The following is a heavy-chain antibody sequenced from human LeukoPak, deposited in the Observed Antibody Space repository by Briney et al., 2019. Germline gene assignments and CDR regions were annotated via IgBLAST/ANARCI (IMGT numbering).Heavy chain of an antibody. J-gene: IGHJ5*02. D-gene: IGHD6-6*01. Sequence: GRSLRLSCAASGFTFDDYAMHWVRQAPGKGLEWVSGISWNSGSIGYADSVKGRFTISRDNAKNSLYLQMNSLRAEDTALYYCARPIAARNWFDPWGQGTLVTVSS. CDR2: ISWNSGSI. CDR3: ARPIAARNWFDP. CDR1: GFTFDDYA. V-gene: IGHV3-9*01.